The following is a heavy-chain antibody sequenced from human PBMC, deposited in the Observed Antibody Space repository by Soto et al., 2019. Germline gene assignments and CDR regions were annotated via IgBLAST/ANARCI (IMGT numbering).Heavy chain of an antibody. J-gene: IGHJ5*02. CDR2: INPHGGST. V-gene: IGHV1-46*01. CDR1: RDTITCEY. Sequence: PSVKVPWGAPRDTITCEYSNWVQQSPGQGLEWMGVINPHGGSTAYAQKFKGRVTLTRDTSASTVYMEVSSLTSEDTAMYYCARSSGGNFGIIIEGTHWFATWGQGTLGTGYS. D-gene: IGHD1-26*01. CDR3: ARSSGGNFGIIIEGTHWFAT.